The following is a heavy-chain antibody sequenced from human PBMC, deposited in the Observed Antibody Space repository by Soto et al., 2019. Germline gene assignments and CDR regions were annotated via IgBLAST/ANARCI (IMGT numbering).Heavy chain of an antibody. CDR1: GGSISSGGYS. CDR3: ARGSRGSSSYDY. J-gene: IGHJ4*02. V-gene: IGHV4-30-2*01. Sequence: QLQLQESGSGLAKPSQTLSLTCAVSGGSISSGGYSWSWIRQPPGKGLEWIGYIYHSGSTYYNPSLKSRVTISVDRSKNQFSLKLSSVTAADTAVYYCARGSRGSSSYDYWGQGTLVTVSS. CDR2: IYHSGST. D-gene: IGHD3-22*01.